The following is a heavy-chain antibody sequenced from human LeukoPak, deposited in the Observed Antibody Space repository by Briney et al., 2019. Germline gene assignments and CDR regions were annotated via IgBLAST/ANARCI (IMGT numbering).Heavy chain of an antibody. CDR2: IIRSSSTI. J-gene: IGHJ5*02. V-gene: IGHV3-48*01. Sequence: PGGSLRLSCAASGFTFSSYSMNWVRQAPGKGLEWVSYIIRSSSTIYYADSVKGRFTISRDNAKNSLYLQMNSLRAEDTAVYYCARDLMETSPWTTEGFDPWGQGTLVTVSS. D-gene: IGHD3/OR15-3a*01. CDR3: ARDLMETSPWTTEGFDP. CDR1: GFTFSSYS.